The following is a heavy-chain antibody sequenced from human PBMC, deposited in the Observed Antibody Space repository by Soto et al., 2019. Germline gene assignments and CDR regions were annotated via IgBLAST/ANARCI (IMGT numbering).Heavy chain of an antibody. D-gene: IGHD3-10*01. J-gene: IGHJ4*02. CDR1: GGSISSSSYY. V-gene: IGHV4-39*01. CDR3: ARQWSSRGGIWFGGFDY. Sequence: SVPMSLTCTVSGGSISSSSYYWGWIRQPPGKGLEWIGSIYYSGSTYYNPSLKSRVTISVDKSKNQFSLKLSSVTAADTAVYYCARQWSSRGGIWFGGFDYWGQGTLVTVSS. CDR2: IYYSGST.